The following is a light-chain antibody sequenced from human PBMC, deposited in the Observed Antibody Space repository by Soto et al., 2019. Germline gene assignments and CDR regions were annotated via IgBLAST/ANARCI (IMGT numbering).Light chain of an antibody. Sequence: EIVLTQSPGTLSLSPGERATLSCRASQSVSGSSLAWYQQKPGLAPRLLMYDASSRATGIPERFSGSGSGTDFTLTISRLEPEDFAVYYCQQYGSSPLTFGGGTKVEIK. CDR2: DAS. J-gene: IGKJ4*01. V-gene: IGKV3D-20*01. CDR3: QQYGSSPLT. CDR1: QSVSGSS.